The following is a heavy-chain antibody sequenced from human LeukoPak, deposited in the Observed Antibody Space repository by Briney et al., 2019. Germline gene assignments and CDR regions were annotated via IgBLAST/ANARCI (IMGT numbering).Heavy chain of an antibody. CDR3: AGRGSGWYDWFDP. J-gene: IGHJ5*02. CDR1: GGTFSSYA. D-gene: IGHD6-19*01. Sequence: GASVKVSCKASGGTFSSYAISWVRQAPGQGLEWMGGIIPIFGTANYAQKFQGRVTITADKSTSTAYMELSSLRSEDTAVYYCAGRGSGWYDWFDPWGQGTLVTVSS. CDR2: IIPIFGTA. V-gene: IGHV1-69*06.